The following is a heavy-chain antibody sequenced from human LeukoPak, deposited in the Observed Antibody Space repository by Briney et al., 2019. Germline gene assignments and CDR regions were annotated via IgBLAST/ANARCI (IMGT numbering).Heavy chain of an antibody. J-gene: IGHJ2*01. CDR3: ARVTIGPWYFDL. Sequence: ASVKVSCKASGYTFTSYDINWVRQATGQGLEWMGWMNPNSGNTGYAQKFQGRVTMTRNTSISTAYMELSSLRSEDTAVYYCARVTIGPWYFDLWGRGTLVTVSS. V-gene: IGHV1-8*01. D-gene: IGHD3-3*01. CDR2: MNPNSGNT. CDR1: GYTFTSYD.